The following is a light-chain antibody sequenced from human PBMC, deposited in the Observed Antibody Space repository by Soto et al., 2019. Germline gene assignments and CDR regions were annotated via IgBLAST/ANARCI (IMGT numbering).Light chain of an antibody. CDR1: QSISSY. J-gene: IGKJ2*01. CDR3: QQSYSTPQYT. Sequence: DIQMTQSPSSLSASVGDRVTITCRASQSISSYLNWYQQKPGKAHKLLIYAASILQSGVQSRFSGSGSRTDFTLAISSLQPEDFATYYCQQSYSTPQYTFGQGTKLEIK. CDR2: AAS. V-gene: IGKV1-39*01.